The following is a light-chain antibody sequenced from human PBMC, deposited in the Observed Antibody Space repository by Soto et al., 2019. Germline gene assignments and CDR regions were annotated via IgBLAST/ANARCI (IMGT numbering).Light chain of an antibody. Sequence: EIVMTQSPDTLFVSAGERATLSCRASQSVSSNLAWYQQKPGQVPRLLIYGASTRATGIPARFSGSGSGTEFTLTISSLQSEDFAVYYCQHYNNLWAFGQGTRVEI. CDR2: GAS. CDR1: QSVSSN. V-gene: IGKV3-15*01. CDR3: QHYNNLWA. J-gene: IGKJ1*01.